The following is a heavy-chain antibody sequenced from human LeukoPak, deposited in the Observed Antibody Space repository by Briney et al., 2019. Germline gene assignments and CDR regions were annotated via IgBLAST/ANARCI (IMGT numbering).Heavy chain of an antibody. V-gene: IGHV4-34*01. CDR2: INHSGST. Sequence: PSETLSLTCAVYGGSFSDYYWTWIRQPPGKGLEWIGEINHSGSTNYNPSLKSRVTISVDTSKNQFSLNVRSVTDADTAVYYCARGHVAGKILHRGQGTLVTVSS. D-gene: IGHD6-19*01. CDR3: ARGHVAGKILH. CDR1: GGSFSDYY. J-gene: IGHJ1*01.